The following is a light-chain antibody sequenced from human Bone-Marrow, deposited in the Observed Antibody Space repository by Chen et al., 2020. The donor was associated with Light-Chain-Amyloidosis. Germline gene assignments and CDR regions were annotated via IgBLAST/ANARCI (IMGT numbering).Light chain of an antibody. CDR1: SSDVGRYNY. CDR3: SSYTSSSTSWV. CDR2: EVS. Sequence: QSALTQPASVSGSPGQSIAISCTGTSSDVGRYNYVSWYQQHPGKAPKLMLYEVSNRPSGVSARCSGSKSGNTSSLTISGLQAEDEAGYYCSSYTSSSTSWVFGGVTKLTVL. J-gene: IGLJ3*02. V-gene: IGLV2-14*01.